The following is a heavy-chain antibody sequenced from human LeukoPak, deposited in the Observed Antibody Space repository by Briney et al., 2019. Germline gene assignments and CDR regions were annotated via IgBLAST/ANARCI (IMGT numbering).Heavy chain of an antibody. CDR3: ARVLGYFDWLIDH. D-gene: IGHD3-9*01. CDR1: GGSFSGYY. J-gene: IGHJ4*02. Sequence: SETLSLTYAVYGGSFSGYYWSWIRQPPGKGLEWTGEINHSGSTNYNPSLKSRVTISVDTSKNQFSLKLSSVTAADTAVHYCARVLGYFDWLIDHWGQGTLVTVSS. V-gene: IGHV4-34*01. CDR2: INHSGST.